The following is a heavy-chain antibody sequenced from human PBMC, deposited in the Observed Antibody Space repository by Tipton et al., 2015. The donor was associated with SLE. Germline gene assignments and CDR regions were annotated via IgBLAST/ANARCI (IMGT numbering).Heavy chain of an antibody. CDR1: GGSISSYY. CDR2: IYTSGST. CDR3: ARSPGIFGVAIDY. D-gene: IGHD3-3*01. Sequence: LRLSCTVSGGSISSYYWSWIRQPPGKGLEWIGYIYTSGSTNYNPSLKSRVTISVDTSKNQFSLKLSSVTAADTAVYYCARSPGIFGVAIDYWGQGTLVTVSS. J-gene: IGHJ4*02. V-gene: IGHV4-4*09.